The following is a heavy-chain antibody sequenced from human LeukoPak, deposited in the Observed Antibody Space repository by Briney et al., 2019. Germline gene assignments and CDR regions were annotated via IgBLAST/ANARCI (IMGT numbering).Heavy chain of an antibody. D-gene: IGHD4-11*01. CDR2: INAGNGNT. CDR3: ATSTVTTSLTFDY. J-gene: IGHJ4*02. Sequence: ASVKVSCKASGYTFTSYAMHWVRQAPGQRLEWMGWINAGNGNTKYSQEFQGRVTITRDTSASTAYMELSSLRSEDMAVYYCATSTVTTSLTFDYWGQGTLVTVSS. CDR1: GYTFTSYA. V-gene: IGHV1-3*03.